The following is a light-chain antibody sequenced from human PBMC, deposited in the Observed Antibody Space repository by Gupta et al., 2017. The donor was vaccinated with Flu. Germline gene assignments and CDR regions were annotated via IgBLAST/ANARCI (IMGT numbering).Light chain of an antibody. J-gene: IGLJ1*01. Sequence: QSALTQPASVSGSPGQSITISCTGTSRDIGAYYYVSWYQQNPGKVPKLIIYEVSNRPSGISTRFSGSKSGNTASLTISGLQAEDEADYYCSAYTGSTTPYVFGTGTRASVL. V-gene: IGLV2-14*01. CDR3: SAYTGSTTPYV. CDR1: SRDIGAYYY. CDR2: EVS.